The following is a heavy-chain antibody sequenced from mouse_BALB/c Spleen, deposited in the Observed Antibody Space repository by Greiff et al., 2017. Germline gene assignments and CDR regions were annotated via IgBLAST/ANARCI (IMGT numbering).Heavy chain of an antibody. Sequence: QVQLQQPGAELVKPGASVKLSCKASGYTFTSYWMHWVKQRPGQGLEWIGEINPSNGRTNYNEKFKSKATLTVDKSSSTAYMQLSSLTSEDSAVYYCASLLGSRGAMDYWGQGTSVTVSS. CDR1: GYTFTSYW. CDR2: INPSNGRT. D-gene: IGHD1-1*01. CDR3: ASLLGSRGAMDY. J-gene: IGHJ4*01. V-gene: IGHV1S81*02.